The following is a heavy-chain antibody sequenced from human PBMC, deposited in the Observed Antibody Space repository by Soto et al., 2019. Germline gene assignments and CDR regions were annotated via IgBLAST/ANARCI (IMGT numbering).Heavy chain of an antibody. CDR1: GYTFINHY. J-gene: IGHJ4*02. V-gene: IGHV1-46*04. CDR2: INPTCGSI. D-gene: IGHD2-8*02. Sequence: QVQLVQSGAEVKKPGASVKVSCKSSGYTFINHYIHCVRQDPGHGPEWMAIINPTCGSINYAQTLQGRLTLTMETSTTAAYMELSSLTSEDTAIYYCARHLAAGDVWGQGTLVTVSS. CDR3: ARHLAAGDV.